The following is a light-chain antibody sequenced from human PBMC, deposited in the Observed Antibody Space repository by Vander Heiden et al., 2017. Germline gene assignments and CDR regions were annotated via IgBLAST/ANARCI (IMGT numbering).Light chain of an antibody. J-gene: IGLJ3*02. CDR2: DVT. Sequence: QSALTHPASVPGPPAQSITISCTGTSSDVGGYNYVSCYQHHPGKGPKPMIQDVTNRPPRVSNRFPGSNSGNTASLTISGLQPEDEAEDVCCSYTCSSTWVFGGGTKVTVL. CDR1: SSDVGGYNY. CDR3: CSYTCSSTWV. V-gene: IGLV2-14*03.